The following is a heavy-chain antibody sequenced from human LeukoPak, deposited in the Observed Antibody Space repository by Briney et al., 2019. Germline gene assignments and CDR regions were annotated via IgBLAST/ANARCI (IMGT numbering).Heavy chain of an antibody. V-gene: IGHV4-30-4*07. D-gene: IGHD1-26*01. Sequence: SETLSLTCAVSGDSISSGGYSWSWIRQPPGKGLEWIGYIYYSGSTYYNPSLKSRVTISVDTSKNQFSLKLSSVTAADTAVYYCARDSYSGSSLDYWGQGALVTVSS. CDR2: IYYSGST. CDR3: ARDSYSGSSLDY. CDR1: GDSISSGGYS. J-gene: IGHJ4*02.